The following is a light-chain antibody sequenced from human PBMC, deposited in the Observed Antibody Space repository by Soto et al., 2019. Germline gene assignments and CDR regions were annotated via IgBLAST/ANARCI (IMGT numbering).Light chain of an antibody. J-gene: IGKJ2*01. CDR1: QHVDSNY. CDR3: QQYGGSPGT. Sequence: IVLTQSPGALSLSPGETATLSCRASQHVDSNYVAWYKQTPGQPPRLLIRSTSFRATGVPDRFSGSGSGTDFTLTISTLEPEDFGVYYCQQYGGSPGTFGLGTKLEIK. V-gene: IGKV3-20*01. CDR2: STS.